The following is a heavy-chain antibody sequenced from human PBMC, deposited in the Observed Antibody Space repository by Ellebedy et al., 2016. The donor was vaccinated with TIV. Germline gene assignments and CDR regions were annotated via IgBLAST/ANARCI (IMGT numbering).Heavy chain of an antibody. CDR1: GFTFEDYA. D-gene: IGHD3-22*01. Sequence: GGSLRLXCVASGFTFEDYAMHWARQAPGKGLEWVSGISWNSANIAYADSVKGRFTTSRDNAEKSLYLEMNSLRPEDTALYYCAIAYYYDGFFDYWGQGALVTVSS. J-gene: IGHJ4*02. CDR2: ISWNSANI. CDR3: AIAYYYDGFFDY. V-gene: IGHV3-9*01.